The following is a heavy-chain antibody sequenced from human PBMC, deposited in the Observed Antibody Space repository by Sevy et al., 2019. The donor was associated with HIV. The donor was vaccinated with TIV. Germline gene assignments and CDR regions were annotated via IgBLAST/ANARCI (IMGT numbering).Heavy chain of an antibody. D-gene: IGHD3-22*01. J-gene: IGHJ4*02. CDR2: FDPEDGER. CDR1: GYTLTKLS. Sequence: ASVKVSCKVSGYTLTKLSRHWVRQAPGKGLEWMGRFDPEDGERIFAQKFQGRVTMTEDTSTDTAYMELSSLRSEDTAVYYCAAAREYYEDSSGYLDYWGQGTLVTVSS. V-gene: IGHV1-24*01. CDR3: AAAREYYEDSSGYLDY.